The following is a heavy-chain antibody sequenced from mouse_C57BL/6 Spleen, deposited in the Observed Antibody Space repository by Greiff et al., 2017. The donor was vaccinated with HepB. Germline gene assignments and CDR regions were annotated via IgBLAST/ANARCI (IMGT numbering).Heavy chain of an antibody. CDR2: VYPGSGSI. D-gene: IGHD2-12*01. CDR1: GYTFTEYT. J-gene: IGHJ4*01. V-gene: IGHV1-62-2*01. Sequence: VQLQQSGAELVKPGASVKLSCKASGYTFTEYTIHWVKQRSGQGLEWIGWVYPGSGSIKYNEKFKDKATLTADKSSSTVYMELSRLTAEDSAGYVWARHEEGYYSNDERDYYARDDWGQGTSVTVSS. CDR3: ARHEEGYYSNDERDYYARDD.